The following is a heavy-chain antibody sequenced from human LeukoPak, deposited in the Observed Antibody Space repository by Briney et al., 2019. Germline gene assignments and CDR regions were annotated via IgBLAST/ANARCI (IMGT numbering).Heavy chain of an antibody. V-gene: IGHV3-33*01. Sequence: QTGGSLRLSCAASGFTFSSYGMHWVRQAPGKGLEWVAVIWYDGSNKYYADSVEGRFTISRDNSKNTLYLQMNSLRAEDTAVYYCARGRDFYDSSGHIDYWGQGTLVTVSS. CDR3: ARGRDFYDSSGHIDY. D-gene: IGHD3-22*01. J-gene: IGHJ4*02. CDR1: GFTFSSYG. CDR2: IWYDGSNK.